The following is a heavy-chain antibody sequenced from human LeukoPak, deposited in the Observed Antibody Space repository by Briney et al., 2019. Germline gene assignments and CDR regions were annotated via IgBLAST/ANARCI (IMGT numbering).Heavy chain of an antibody. J-gene: IGHJ1*01. CDR1: GYTFTGYY. CDR3: ARGMVSRITMIVVVITRKPEYFQH. V-gene: IGHV1-2*02. CDR2: INPNSGGT. Sequence: ASVKVSCKASGYTFTGYYMHWVRQAPGQGLEWMGWINPNSGGTNYAQKFQGRVTMTRDTSISTAYMELSRLRSDDTAVYYCARGMVSRITMIVVVITRKPEYFQHWGQGTLVTVSS. D-gene: IGHD3-22*01.